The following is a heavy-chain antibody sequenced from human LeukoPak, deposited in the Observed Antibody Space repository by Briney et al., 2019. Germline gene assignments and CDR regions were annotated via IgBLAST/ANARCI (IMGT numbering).Heavy chain of an antibody. Sequence: GGSLRLSCAASGFIFSDYWMHCLRHAPGKGLVWVSRISSDGSRVTYADSVKGRFTISRDNAKNTLYLQMNMLRAEDTAVYYCARDLGQYYDTSDNWFDPWGQGTLVTVSS. D-gene: IGHD3-22*01. J-gene: IGHJ5*02. CDR1: GFIFSDYW. V-gene: IGHV3-74*01. CDR2: ISSDGSRV. CDR3: ARDLGQYYDTSDNWFDP.